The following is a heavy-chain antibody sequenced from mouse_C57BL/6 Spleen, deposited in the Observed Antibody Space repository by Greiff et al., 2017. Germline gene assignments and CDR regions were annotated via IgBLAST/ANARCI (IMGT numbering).Heavy chain of an antibody. Sequence: VQLQQPGAELVRPGSSVKLSCKASGYTFTSYWMDWVKQRPGQGLEWIGNIDPSDSETHYNQKFKDKATVTVDKSSSTAYMQLSSLTSEDSAVCYCARGGVGRVDYWGQGTSVTVSS. V-gene: IGHV1-61*01. CDR3: ARGGVGRVDY. J-gene: IGHJ4*01. CDR2: IDPSDSET. CDR1: GYTFTSYW. D-gene: IGHD4-1*01.